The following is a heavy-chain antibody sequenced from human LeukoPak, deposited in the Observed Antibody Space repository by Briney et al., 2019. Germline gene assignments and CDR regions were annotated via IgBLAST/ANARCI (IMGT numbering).Heavy chain of an antibody. Sequence: SETLSLACTVFGGSISGYYWSWVRQPPGKGLEWVGYIYYTGSTNYNPSLQSRVTISVDASKNQSSLKLSSVTAADTAAYYRARYYCTGRICYHFDYWGQRTLVTVSS. CDR2: IYYTGST. V-gene: IGHV4-59*01. CDR3: ARYYCTGRICYHFDY. D-gene: IGHD2-8*02. CDR1: GGSISGYY. J-gene: IGHJ4*02.